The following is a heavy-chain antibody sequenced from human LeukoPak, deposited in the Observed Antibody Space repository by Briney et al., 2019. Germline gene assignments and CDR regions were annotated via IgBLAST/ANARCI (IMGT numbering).Heavy chain of an antibody. CDR1: GGTLSSYP. J-gene: IGHJ3*02. Sequence: SVKVSCKASGGTLSSYPISWVRQAPGQGLEWMGRIIPIFGTANYAQKFQGRVTITTDESTSTAYMELSSLRSEDTAVYYCARDLAGGYDIDAFDIWGQGTMVTVSS. D-gene: IGHD5-12*01. V-gene: IGHV1-69*05. CDR2: IIPIFGTA. CDR3: ARDLAGGYDIDAFDI.